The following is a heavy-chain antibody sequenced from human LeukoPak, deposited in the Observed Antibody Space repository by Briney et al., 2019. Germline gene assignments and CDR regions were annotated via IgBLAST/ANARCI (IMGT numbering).Heavy chain of an antibody. CDR3: ARAPTMVRGPNYYYYYMDV. J-gene: IGHJ6*03. Sequence: PSETPSLTCTVSGGSISSYYWSWIRQPAGKGLEWIGRIYTSGSTNYNPSLKSRVTISVDKSKNQFSLKLSSVTAADTAVYYCARAPTMVRGPNYYYYYMDVWGKGTTVTVSS. CDR1: GGSISSYY. V-gene: IGHV4-4*07. CDR2: IYTSGST. D-gene: IGHD3-10*01.